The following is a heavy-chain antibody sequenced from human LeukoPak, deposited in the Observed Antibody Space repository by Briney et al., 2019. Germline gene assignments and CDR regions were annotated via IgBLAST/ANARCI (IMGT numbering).Heavy chain of an antibody. CDR2: INPSGGST. D-gene: IGHD3-10*01. V-gene: IGHV1-46*01. CDR1: GYTFTSYY. J-gene: IGHJ3*02. CDR3: ARERGSPDAFDI. Sequence: ASVKVSCTASGYTFTSYYMHWVRQAPGQGLEWMGIINPSGGSTSYAQKFQGRVTMTRDTSTSTVYMELSSLRSEDTAVYYCARERGSPDAFDIWGQGTMVTVSS.